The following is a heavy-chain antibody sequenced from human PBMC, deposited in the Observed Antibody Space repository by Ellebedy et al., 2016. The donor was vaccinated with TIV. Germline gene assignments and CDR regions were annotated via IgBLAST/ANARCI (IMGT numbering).Heavy chain of an antibody. CDR1: GFTFSNYA. V-gene: IGHV3-30*07. D-gene: IGHD6-25*01. CDR3: AKDLRQRLPEIAFDI. CDR2: ISYDGSKK. Sequence: GGSLRLSXATSGFTFSNYAMHWVRQAPGKGLEWVAVISYDGSKKSYADSVKGRFTISRDNSKNTLYLQMNSLRAEDTAVYYCAKDLRQRLPEIAFDIWGQGTMVTVSS. J-gene: IGHJ3*02.